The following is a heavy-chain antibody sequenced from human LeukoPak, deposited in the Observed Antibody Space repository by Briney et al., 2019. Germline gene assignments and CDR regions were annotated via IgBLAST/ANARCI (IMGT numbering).Heavy chain of an antibody. CDR2: IYYSGST. D-gene: IGHD1-1*01. CDR1: GGSISSYY. Sequence: SETLSLTCTVSGGSISSYYWSWIRQPPGKGLEWIGYIYYSGSTNYNPSLKSRVTISVDTSKNQFSLKLSSVTAADTAVYYCARLDTSGRIDYWGQGTLVTVSS. CDR3: ARLDTSGRIDY. V-gene: IGHV4-59*01. J-gene: IGHJ4*02.